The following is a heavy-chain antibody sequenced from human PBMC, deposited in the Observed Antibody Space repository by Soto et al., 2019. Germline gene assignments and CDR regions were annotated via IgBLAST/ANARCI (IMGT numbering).Heavy chain of an antibody. Sequence: HPGGSLRLSCAASGFTFSSYAMSWVRQAPGKGLEWVSAISGSGGSTYYADSVKGRFTISRDNSKNTLYLQMNSLRAEDTAVYYCARALYSSSWYSQLTYFDYWGQGTLVTVSS. D-gene: IGHD6-13*01. CDR2: ISGSGGST. V-gene: IGHV3-23*01. CDR1: GFTFSSYA. J-gene: IGHJ4*02. CDR3: ARALYSSSWYSQLTYFDY.